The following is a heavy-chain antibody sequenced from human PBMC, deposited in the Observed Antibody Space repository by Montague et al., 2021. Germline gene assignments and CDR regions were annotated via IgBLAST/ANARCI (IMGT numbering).Heavy chain of an antibody. CDR2: IFPNSGAT. CDR1: GYTFNDYH. V-gene: IGHV1-2*02. J-gene: IGHJ4*02. Sequence: SVKVSCKASGYTFNDYHISWVRQASGQRLQWLGWIFPNSGATNHAPTFRGRVTMTTDTSTRTAYMELGSLTYDDTAIYYCARSDIRRYSGSSSAYWGQGTLVSVSS. D-gene: IGHD1-26*01. CDR3: ARSDIRRYSGSSSAY.